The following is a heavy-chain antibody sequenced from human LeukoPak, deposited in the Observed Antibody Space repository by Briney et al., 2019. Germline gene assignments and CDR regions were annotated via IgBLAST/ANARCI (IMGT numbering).Heavy chain of an antibody. CDR3: ARRRDSGSLQHFDY. CDR2: ISYDGSNK. CDR1: GFTFSSYA. D-gene: IGHD1-26*01. J-gene: IGHJ4*02. V-gene: IGHV3-30*04. Sequence: PGGSLGLSCAASGFTFSSYAMHWVRQAPGKGLEWVAVISYDGSNKYYADSVKGRFTISRDNAKNSLYLQMNSLRAEDTAVYYCARRRDSGSLQHFDYWGQGTLVTVSS.